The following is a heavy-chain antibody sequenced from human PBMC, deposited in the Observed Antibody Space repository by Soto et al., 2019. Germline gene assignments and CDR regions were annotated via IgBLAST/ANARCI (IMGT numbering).Heavy chain of an antibody. CDR3: ARDSPYAAAAGNYYYGMDV. Sequence: QVQLQESGPGLVKPSQTLSLTCTVSGGSISSGGYYWSWIRQHPGKGLEWIGYIYYSGSTYYNPSLKSRVTISVDTSKNQFSLKLSSVTAADTAVYYCARDSPYAAAAGNYYYGMDVWGQGTTVTVSS. CDR2: IYYSGST. CDR1: GGSISSGGYY. D-gene: IGHD6-13*01. J-gene: IGHJ6*02. V-gene: IGHV4-31*03.